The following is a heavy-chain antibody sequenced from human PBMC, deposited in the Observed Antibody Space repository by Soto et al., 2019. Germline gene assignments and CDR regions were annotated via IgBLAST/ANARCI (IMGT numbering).Heavy chain of an antibody. J-gene: IGHJ6*02. D-gene: IGHD6-6*01. CDR2: TYYRSKWYN. CDR3: ASEYSSSSWDYYYGMDV. CDR1: GDSVCSNSAA. V-gene: IGHV6-1*01. Sequence: SQTLSLTCAISGDSVCSNSAAWNWIRQSPSRGLEWLGRTYYRSKWYNDYAVSVKSRITINPDTSKNQFSLQLNSVTPEDTAVYYCASEYSSSSWDYYYGMDVWGQGTTVTVSS.